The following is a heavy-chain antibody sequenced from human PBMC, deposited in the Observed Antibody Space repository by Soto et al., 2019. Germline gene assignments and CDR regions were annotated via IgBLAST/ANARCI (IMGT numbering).Heavy chain of an antibody. CDR1: GFTFSSYS. D-gene: IGHD5-12*01. Sequence: GGSLSLSCAASGFTFSSYSMNWVRQAPGKGLEWVSSISSSSSYIYYADSVKGRFTISRDNAKNSLYLQMNSLRAEDTAVYYCARDDQGYSGYDLDFDYWGQGTLVTVSS. J-gene: IGHJ4*02. CDR2: ISSSSSYI. CDR3: ARDDQGYSGYDLDFDY. V-gene: IGHV3-21*01.